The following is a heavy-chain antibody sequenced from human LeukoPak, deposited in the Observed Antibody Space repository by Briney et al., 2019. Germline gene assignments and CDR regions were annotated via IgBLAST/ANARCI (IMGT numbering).Heavy chain of an antibody. Sequence: GGSLRLSCAASGFTFSSYSMNWVHQAPGKGLEWVSSISSSSSYIYYADSIKGRFTISRDNAKNSLYLQMNSLRAEDTAVYYCARDGDYSNYYYYYMDVWGKGTTVTVSS. CDR3: ARDGDYSNYYYYYMDV. D-gene: IGHD4-11*01. V-gene: IGHV3-21*01. CDR1: GFTFSSYS. J-gene: IGHJ6*03. CDR2: ISSSSSYI.